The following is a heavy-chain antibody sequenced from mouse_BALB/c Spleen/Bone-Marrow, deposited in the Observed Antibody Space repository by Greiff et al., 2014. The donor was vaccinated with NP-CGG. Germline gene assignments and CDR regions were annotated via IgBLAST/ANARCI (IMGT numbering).Heavy chain of an antibody. CDR2: ISYSGST. D-gene: IGHD1-1*01. CDR1: GYSITSDYA. J-gene: IGHJ4*01. V-gene: IGHV3-2*02. CDR3: ARYYGSSYYAMDY. Sequence: VQLKESGPGLVKPSQSLSLTCTVTGYSITSDYAWNWIRQFPVNKLEWMGYISYSGSTSYNPSLKSRISITRDTSKNQFFLQLNSVTTEDTATYYCARYYGSSYYAMDYWGQGTSVTVSS.